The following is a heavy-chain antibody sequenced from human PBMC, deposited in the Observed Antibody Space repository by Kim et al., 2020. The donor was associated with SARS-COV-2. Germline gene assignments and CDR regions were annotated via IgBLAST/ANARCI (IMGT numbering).Heavy chain of an antibody. Sequence: NPSLRSRVTIPVDTSENQCSMRLSSVTAADTAVYYCTRYGAHYYYYRMDVWGQGTTVTVSS. D-gene: IGHD4-17*01. J-gene: IGHJ6*02. V-gene: IGHV4-59*01. CDR3: TRYGAHYYYYRMDV.